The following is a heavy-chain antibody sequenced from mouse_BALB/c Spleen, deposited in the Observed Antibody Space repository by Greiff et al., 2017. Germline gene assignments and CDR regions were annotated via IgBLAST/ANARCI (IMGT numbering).Heavy chain of an antibody. CDR2: IYPGDGDT. Sequence: QVQLQQSGAELVRPGSSVKISCKASGYAFSSYWMNWVKQRPGQGLEWIGQIYPGDGDTNYNGKFKGKATLTADKSSSTAYMQLSSLTSEDSAVYFCARSCGKGYFDYWGQGTTLTVSS. CDR1: GYAFSSYW. J-gene: IGHJ2*01. V-gene: IGHV1-80*01. CDR3: ARSCGKGYFDY.